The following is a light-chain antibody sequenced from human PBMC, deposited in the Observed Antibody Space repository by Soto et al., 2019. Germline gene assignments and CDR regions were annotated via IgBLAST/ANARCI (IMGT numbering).Light chain of an antibody. CDR1: KSLLHSNGYNY. J-gene: IGKJ1*01. Sequence: DIVLTQSPLSLPVTPVEPASISCRSIKSLLHSNGYNYLDWYLQKPGQSPHLLIYLGSNRASGVPDRFSGSGSGTDFTLKISRVEAEDVGVYYCMQALQTPWTFGQGTKVDIK. V-gene: IGKV2-28*01. CDR2: LGS. CDR3: MQALQTPWT.